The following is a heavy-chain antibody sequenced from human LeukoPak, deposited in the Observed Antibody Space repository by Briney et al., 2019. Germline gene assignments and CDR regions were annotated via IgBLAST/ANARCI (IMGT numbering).Heavy chain of an antibody. CDR1: GGSISSYH. CDR2: IYYSGST. D-gene: IGHD5-12*01. Sequence: PSETLSLTCTVSGGSISSYHWSWIRQPPGKGLEWIGYIYYSGSTKYNPSLKSRVTISVDTSKNQFSLRLNSVTAADTAVYYCARGGDSGYDYLDYWGQGTLVTVSS. CDR3: ARGGDSGYDYLDY. J-gene: IGHJ4*02. V-gene: IGHV4-59*08.